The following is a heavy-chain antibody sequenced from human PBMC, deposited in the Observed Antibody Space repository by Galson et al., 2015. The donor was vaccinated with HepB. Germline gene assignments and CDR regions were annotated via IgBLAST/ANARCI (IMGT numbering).Heavy chain of an antibody. D-gene: IGHD3-22*01. CDR2: INAGNGNT. CDR3: ARAPAGYYYDSSGPFDY. V-gene: IGHV1-3*01. CDR1: GYTSTTYA. J-gene: IGHJ4*01. Sequence: SVKVSCKASGYTSTTYAIHWVRQAPGQRLEWMGWINAGNGNTIYAEKFRGRVTITRDTSASTAYMELSTLRSEDTAVYYCARAPAGYYYDSSGPFDYWGQGTLVTVSS.